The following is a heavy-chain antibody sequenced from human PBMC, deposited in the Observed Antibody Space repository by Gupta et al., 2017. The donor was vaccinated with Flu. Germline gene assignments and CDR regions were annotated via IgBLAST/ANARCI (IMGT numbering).Heavy chain of an antibody. V-gene: IGHV1-46*01. Sequence: QVQLVQSGAEVKKPGASVKVSCKASGYTFISFYIHWVRQAPGQRLEWMGVIDPSGGSTDYAQKFQGRVTMTRDTSTSTAHMELTSLRSEDTAIYYCARDSGDDPGDYWGQGTLVTVSP. J-gene: IGHJ4*02. D-gene: IGHD5-12*01. CDR3: ARDSGDDPGDY. CDR2: IDPSGGST. CDR1: GYTFISFY.